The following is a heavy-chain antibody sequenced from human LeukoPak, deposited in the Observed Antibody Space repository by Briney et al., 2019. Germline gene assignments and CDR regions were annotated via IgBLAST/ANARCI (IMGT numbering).Heavy chain of an antibody. CDR2: ISSSSNYI. Sequence: PARSLRLAWAAAASTFTSYSMNWVSQAAGKGLGWVWAISSSSNYIYYADSVKGRFTIYRDNAKNLLYLQMNSLRAEDTAVYYCSRDRAVSLYYFDFWGQGTLVTGSS. CDR3: SRDRAVSLYYFDF. D-gene: IGHD1-26*01. J-gene: IGHJ4*02. V-gene: IGHV3-21*06. CDR1: ASTFTSYS.